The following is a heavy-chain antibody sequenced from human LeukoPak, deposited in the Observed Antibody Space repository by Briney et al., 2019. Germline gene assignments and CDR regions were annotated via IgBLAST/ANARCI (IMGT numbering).Heavy chain of an antibody. CDR1: GGTVSSGLYY. J-gene: IGHJ4*02. Sequence: SQTLSLTCTVSGGTVSSGLYYWTWIRQRPGKGLECIGFIHFTGSIHYNPSLASRVSTSVDPSDVQFSLSLKSVTAADTAIYYCARGSDDIKVGYWGQGKLVTVSS. CDR2: IHFTGSI. V-gene: IGHV4-31*03. D-gene: IGHD1-26*01. CDR3: ARGSDDIKVGY.